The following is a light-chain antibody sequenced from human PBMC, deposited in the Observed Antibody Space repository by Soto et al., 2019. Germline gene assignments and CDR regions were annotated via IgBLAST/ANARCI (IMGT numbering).Light chain of an antibody. CDR1: SSGVGGYNY. V-gene: IGLV2-11*01. J-gene: IGLJ1*01. CDR3: CSYAGSYTYV. CDR2: DAS. Sequence: QSALTQPRSVSGSPGQSVTISCTGTSSGVGGYNYVSWYQQHPGKAPKLMIYDASKRPSGVPDRFSGSKSGNTASLTISGLQAEDEADYYCCSYAGSYTYVFGTGTKVTVL.